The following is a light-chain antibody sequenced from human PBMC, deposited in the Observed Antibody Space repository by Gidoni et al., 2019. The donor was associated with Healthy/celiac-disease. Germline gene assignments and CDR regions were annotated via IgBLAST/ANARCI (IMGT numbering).Light chain of an antibody. Sequence: EIVMTQSPLSLTVTPGEPASISCRSSQSLLHSNGYNYLDWYLQKPGQSPQLLIYLGSNRASGVPDRFSGSGSGTDFTLKISRVDADDVGVYYCMQALQTPPTFGGGTKVEIK. J-gene: IGKJ4*01. CDR2: LGS. V-gene: IGKV2-28*01. CDR3: MQALQTPPT. CDR1: QSLLHSNGYNY.